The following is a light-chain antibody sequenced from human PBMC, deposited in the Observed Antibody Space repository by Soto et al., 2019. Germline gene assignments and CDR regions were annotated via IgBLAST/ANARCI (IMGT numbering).Light chain of an antibody. Sequence: EIVLTQSPGTLSLSPGERATLSCRARQSIGSSYLAWYQQKPGQAPRLFIYGASNRATGIPDRFSGSGSGTDFTLTISRLEPEDFAVYYCQQYSTSPWTFGQGTKVEI. CDR1: QSIGSSY. CDR2: GAS. V-gene: IGKV3-20*01. J-gene: IGKJ1*01. CDR3: QQYSTSPWT.